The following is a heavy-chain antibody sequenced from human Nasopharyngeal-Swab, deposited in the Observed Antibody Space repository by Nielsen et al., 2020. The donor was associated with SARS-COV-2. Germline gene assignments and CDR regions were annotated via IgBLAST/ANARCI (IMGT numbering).Heavy chain of an antibody. V-gene: IGHV4-61*01. J-gene: IGHJ4*02. CDR1: GGSVSSGSYY. CDR3: ARDRGDYYDSSGSPFDY. CDR2: IYYSGST. D-gene: IGHD3-22*01. Sequence: SETLSLTCTVFGGSVSSGSYYWSWIRQPPGKGLEWIGYIYYSGSTNYNPSLKSRVTISVDTSKNQFSLKLSSVTAADTAVYYCARDRGDYYDSSGSPFDYWGQGTLVTVSS.